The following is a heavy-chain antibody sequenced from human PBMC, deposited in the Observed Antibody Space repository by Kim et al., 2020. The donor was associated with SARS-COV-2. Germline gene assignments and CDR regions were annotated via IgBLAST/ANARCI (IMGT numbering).Heavy chain of an antibody. V-gene: IGHV3-48*02. Sequence: IFSADSVRGRFTVARDNGKNSLYLQMDSLRDDDMAVYFCARDHDWGFDYWGQGIMVTVSS. J-gene: IGHJ4*02. CDR2: I. CDR3: ARDHDWGFDY. D-gene: IGHD3-16*01.